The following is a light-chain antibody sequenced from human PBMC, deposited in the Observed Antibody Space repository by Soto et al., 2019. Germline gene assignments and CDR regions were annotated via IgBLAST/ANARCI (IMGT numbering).Light chain of an antibody. CDR2: GAS. CDR3: QKYNKWPRT. V-gene: IGKV3-15*01. CDR1: QTVSSN. J-gene: IGKJ1*01. Sequence: EIILTQSPDTLSLSQVERATLSFSASQTVSSNYLAWCQQRPGQAPRLLIYGASTRATGIPARFSGSGSGTEFTLTISSLQSEDFAVYYCQKYNKWPRTCGQGTKGDIK.